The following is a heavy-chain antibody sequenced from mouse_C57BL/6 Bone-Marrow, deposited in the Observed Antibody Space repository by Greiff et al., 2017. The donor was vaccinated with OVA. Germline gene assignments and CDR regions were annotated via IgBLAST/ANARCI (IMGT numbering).Heavy chain of an antibody. J-gene: IGHJ4*01. D-gene: IGHD1-1*01. CDR1: GYTFTDYN. V-gene: IGHV1-18*01. CDR2: INPNNGGT. Sequence: EVQLVESGPELVKPGASVKIPCKASGYTFTDYNMDWVKQSHGKSLEWIGDINPNNGGTIYNQKFKGKATLTVDKSSSTAYMELRSLTSEDTAVYYCARFHYGSSLYAMDYWGQGTSVTVSS. CDR3: ARFHYGSSLYAMDY.